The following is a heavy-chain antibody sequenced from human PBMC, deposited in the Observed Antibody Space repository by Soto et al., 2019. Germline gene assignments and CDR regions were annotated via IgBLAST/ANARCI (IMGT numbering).Heavy chain of an antibody. V-gene: IGHV1-18*01. CDR2: INTDSGNP. CDR3: TRKKCTGDCYLFDY. Sequence: GASVKVSCKASGYTFNTYGVNWVRQAPGQGLEWMGWINTDSGNPSYAQKFQGRVSMTRDTSSGTAYMEMRSLTSDDTAVYYCTRKKCTGDCYLFDYWGQGXLVTVYS. CDR1: GYTFNTYG. D-gene: IGHD2-21*02. J-gene: IGHJ4*02.